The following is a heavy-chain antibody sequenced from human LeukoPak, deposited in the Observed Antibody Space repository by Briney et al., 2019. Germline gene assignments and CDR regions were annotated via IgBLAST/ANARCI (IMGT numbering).Heavy chain of an antibody. CDR1: GGSISSGSYY. V-gene: IGHV4-61*02. J-gene: IGHJ2*01. CDR3: ARGGDYSSDDWYFDL. D-gene: IGHD4-17*01. CDR2: IYTSGST. Sequence: SQTLSLTCTVSGGSISSGSYYWSWIRQPAGKGLEWIGRIYTSGSTNYNPSLKSRVTISVDTSKNQFSLKLSSVTAADTAVYYCARGGDYSSDDWYFDLWGRGTLVTVSS.